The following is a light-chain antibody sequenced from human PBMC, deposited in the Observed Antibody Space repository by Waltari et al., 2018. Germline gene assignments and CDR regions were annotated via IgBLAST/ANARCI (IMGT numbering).Light chain of an antibody. V-gene: IGLV2-23*01. CDR3: CSYAGSSTYV. Sequence: QSALTQPASVSASPGQSITISCTGTSRDVGNYHLVSWYQQHPGQAPKLTISAGSKRPSGVSNRFAGSKSGNTASLTISGLQAEDEADYYCCSYAGSSTYVFGTGTKVTVL. J-gene: IGLJ1*01. CDR2: AGS. CDR1: SRDVGNYHL.